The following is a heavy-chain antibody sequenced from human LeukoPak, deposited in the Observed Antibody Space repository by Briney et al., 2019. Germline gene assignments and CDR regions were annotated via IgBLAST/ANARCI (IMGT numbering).Heavy chain of an antibody. CDR2: INPSGGST. CDR3: ARGYNGGPRGALNF. Sequence: ASVKVSCKASGYTFTGYYIHWVRQAPGQGLEWMGKINPSGGSTSYAPNFQGRVTMTRDTSTSTAYMELNRLKSDDTAVYYCARGYNGGPRGALNFWGQGTMVTVSS. D-gene: IGHD1-26*01. V-gene: IGHV1-46*01. CDR1: GYTFTGYY. J-gene: IGHJ3*01.